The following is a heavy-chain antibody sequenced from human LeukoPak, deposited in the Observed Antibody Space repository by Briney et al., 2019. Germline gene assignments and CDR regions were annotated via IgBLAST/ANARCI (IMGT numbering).Heavy chain of an antibody. J-gene: IGHJ4*02. D-gene: IGHD5-18*01. CDR3: VKDGAWGYYYFDY. V-gene: IGHV3-9*01. CDR2: IGWNTGTI. Sequence: GGSLRLSCTASGFTLSLYSMHWVRQAPGKGLEWVSSIGWNTGTIGYADSVKGRFTISRDNAKNSLYLQMNNLRVEDTALYYCVKDGAWGYYYFDYWGQGTLVTVSS. CDR1: GFTLSLYS.